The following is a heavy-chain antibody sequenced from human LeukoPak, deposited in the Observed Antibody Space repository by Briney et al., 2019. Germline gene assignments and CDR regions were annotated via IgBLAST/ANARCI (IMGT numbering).Heavy chain of an antibody. D-gene: IGHD2-15*01. Sequence: GGSLRLSCAASGFTFSSYEMNWVRQAPGKGLEWISYISSSGSSISYADSVKGRFTISRDNAKNSLNLQMNRLRPEDAAVYYCAKAPVTTCRGAFCYPFDYWGLGTLVTASS. V-gene: IGHV3-48*03. CDR3: AKAPVTTCRGAFCYPFDY. CDR2: ISSSGSSI. J-gene: IGHJ4*02. CDR1: GFTFSSYE.